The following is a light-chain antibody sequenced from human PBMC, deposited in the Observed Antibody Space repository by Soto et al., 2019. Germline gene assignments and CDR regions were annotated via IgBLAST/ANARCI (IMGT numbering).Light chain of an antibody. Sequence: EIVLTQSPATLSLSPGERATLSCRASQSVSNFLAWYQQKPGQAPRLLISDASNRATGIPARFSGSGSGTDFTLTISSLAPEDFAVYYCQQRSNWPPLTFGGGTKVEIK. CDR2: DAS. CDR1: QSVSNF. J-gene: IGKJ4*01. V-gene: IGKV3-11*01. CDR3: QQRSNWPPLT.